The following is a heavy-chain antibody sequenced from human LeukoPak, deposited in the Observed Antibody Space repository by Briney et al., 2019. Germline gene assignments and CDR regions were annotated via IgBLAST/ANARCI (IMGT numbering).Heavy chain of an antibody. J-gene: IGHJ5*02. CDR3: AREAAAEDPNWLDP. V-gene: IGHV3-48*04. CDR1: GFTFSSYS. CDR2: ISSSSSTI. D-gene: IGHD6-13*01. Sequence: PGGSLRLSCAASGFTFSSYSMNWVRQAPGKGLEWVSYISSSSSTIYYADSVKGRFTISRDNAKNSLYLQMNSLRAEDTAVYYCAREAAAEDPNWLDPWGQGTLVTVSS.